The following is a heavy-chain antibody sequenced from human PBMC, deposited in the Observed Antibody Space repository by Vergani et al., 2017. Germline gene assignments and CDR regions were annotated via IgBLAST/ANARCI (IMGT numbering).Heavy chain of an antibody. CDR1: GYTFNCCD. CDR2: MNPNSGNT. J-gene: IGHJ4*01. V-gene: IGHV1-8*03. Sequence: QVQLVQSGAEVKKPGASVKVSCKASGYTFNCCDINWVRQATGQGSGWRGWMNPNSGNTGYAQKVQGRVTITRNTSISTAYMELSSLRSEDTAVYYCARGLRYFDWFPLGYWGQGTLVTVSS. D-gene: IGHD3-9*01. CDR3: ARGLRYFDWFPLGY.